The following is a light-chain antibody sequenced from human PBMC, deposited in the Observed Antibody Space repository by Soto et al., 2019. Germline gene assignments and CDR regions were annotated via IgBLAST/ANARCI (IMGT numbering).Light chain of an antibody. V-gene: IGKV3-20*01. J-gene: IGKJ1*01. CDR2: GAS. CDR1: QSLYNNY. Sequence: EIVLTQSPGSLSLCPGETASLSCSASQSLYNNYLAWYQEKPGQAPRLLIYGASSRATGIPDRFSGSGSGTDFTLTISRLEPEDFAVYYCQQYGNSPRTFGQGTKVDIK. CDR3: QQYGNSPRT.